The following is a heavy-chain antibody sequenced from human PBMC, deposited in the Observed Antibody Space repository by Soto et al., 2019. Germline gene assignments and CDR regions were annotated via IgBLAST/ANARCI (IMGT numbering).Heavy chain of an antibody. CDR2: TYYRSKWYN. V-gene: IGHV6-1*01. CDR1: GDSVSSNSAA. J-gene: IGHJ5*02. CDR3: ARDLFTFGGVIAPKNRFDP. Sequence: SQTLSLTCAISGDSVSSNSAAWNWIRQSPSRGLEWLGRTYYRSKWYNDYAVSVKSRITINPDTSKNQFSLQLNSVTPEDTAVYYCARDLFTFGGVIAPKNRFDPWGQGTLVTVSS. D-gene: IGHD3-16*02.